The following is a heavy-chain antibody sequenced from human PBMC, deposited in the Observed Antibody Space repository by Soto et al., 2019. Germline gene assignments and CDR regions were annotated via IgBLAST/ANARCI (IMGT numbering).Heavy chain of an antibody. CDR2: IYYSGST. V-gene: IGHV4-59*01. CDR3: ARGVWGLSRLDY. Sequence: QVQLQESGPGLVKPSETLSLTCTVSGGSISSYYWSWIRQPPGKGLEWIGYIYYSGSTNYNPSLMSRVTTSVDTPKNQFPLKLSSVTAADTAVYYCARGVWGLSRLDYWGQGTLVTVSS. CDR1: GGSISSYY. D-gene: IGHD3-16*01. J-gene: IGHJ4*02.